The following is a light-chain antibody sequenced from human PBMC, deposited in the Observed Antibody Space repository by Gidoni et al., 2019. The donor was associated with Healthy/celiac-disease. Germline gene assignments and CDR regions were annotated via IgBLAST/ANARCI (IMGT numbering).Light chain of an antibody. Sequence: EIVLTQSPATLSLSPGERATLSCRASQSVSSYLAWYQQKPGQAARLLIYDASNRATGIPARFIGSGSGTDFTLTISSLEPEDFAVYYCQQRSNWPPYTFGQGTKLEIK. V-gene: IGKV3-11*01. CDR1: QSVSSY. CDR2: DAS. CDR3: QQRSNWPPYT. J-gene: IGKJ2*01.